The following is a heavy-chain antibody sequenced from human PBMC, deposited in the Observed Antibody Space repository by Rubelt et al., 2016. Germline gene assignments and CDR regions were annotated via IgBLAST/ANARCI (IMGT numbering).Heavy chain of an antibody. V-gene: IGHV4-39*01. Sequence: QLQLQESGPGLVKPSETLSLTCTVSGGSISSSSYYWGWIRQPPGKGLEWIGSIYYSGSTYYNPSLKCRVTISVDTSKNQFSLKLSSVTAADTAVYYCARQQLLSGASFDPWGQGTLVTVSS. CDR2: IYYSGST. J-gene: IGHJ5*02. D-gene: IGHD2-2*01. CDR1: GGSISSSSYY. CDR3: ARQQLLSGASFDP.